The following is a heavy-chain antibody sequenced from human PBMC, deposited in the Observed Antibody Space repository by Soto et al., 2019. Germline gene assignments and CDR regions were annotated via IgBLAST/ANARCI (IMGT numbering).Heavy chain of an antibody. CDR3: ARVLYYGSGSYSPYGMDV. J-gene: IGHJ6*02. V-gene: IGHV1-69*01. D-gene: IGHD3-10*01. CDR1: GVSFNNNG. CDR2: VSPPFRTS. Sequence: QVQLVQSVAEVKKPGSSVKVYCKTSGVSFNNNGIGWVRQSPGHGLERMGGVSPPFRTSNYARKFQGRISITADASTGTVNMELSSLTSEDTAQYYCARVLYYGSGSYSPYGMDVWGQGTTVTVSS.